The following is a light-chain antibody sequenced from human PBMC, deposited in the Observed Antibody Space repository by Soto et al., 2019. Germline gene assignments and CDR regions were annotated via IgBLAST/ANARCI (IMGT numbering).Light chain of an antibody. V-gene: IGKV1-6*01. Sequence: AIQMTQSPSSLSASVGDTVTFTCRASQAIRNDLGWFQQRPGKPPKLLICGISILQTGVPSRFSGSGSGTDFTLTISGLQPEDFATYYCLHDALFPYSFGQGTRLEI. CDR1: QAIRND. CDR3: LHDALFPYS. J-gene: IGKJ2*03. CDR2: GIS.